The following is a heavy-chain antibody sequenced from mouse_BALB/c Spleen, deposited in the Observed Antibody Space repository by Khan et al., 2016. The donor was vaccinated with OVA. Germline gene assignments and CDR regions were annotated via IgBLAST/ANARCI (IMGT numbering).Heavy chain of an antibody. CDR3: TRSGYASPFAY. V-gene: IGHV1S81*02. J-gene: IGHJ3*01. CDR1: GYTFSSYY. Sequence: QVQLQQPGAELVKPGASVKLSCKASGYTFSSYYLYWVKMRPGQGLEWIGGINPSDGGAHFNEKFKTKATLTVDKSSSTAYMEFSSLTSEDSAVXFCTRSGYASPFAYWGQGTLVTVSA. CDR2: INPSDGGA. D-gene: IGHD6-1*01.